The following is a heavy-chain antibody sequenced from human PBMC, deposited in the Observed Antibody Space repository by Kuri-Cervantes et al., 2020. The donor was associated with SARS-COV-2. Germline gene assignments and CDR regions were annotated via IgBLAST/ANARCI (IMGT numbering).Heavy chain of an antibody. V-gene: IGHV3-15*01. J-gene: IGHJ4*02. CDR1: GFTFSNAW. D-gene: IGHD3-10*01. Sequence: GESLKISCAASGFTFSNAWMSWVRQAPGKGLEWVGRIKSKTDGGTTDYAAPVKGRLTISRDDSKNTLYLQMNSLKTEDTAVYYCTTELLWFGELFWGQGTLVTVSS. CDR3: TTELLWFGELF. CDR2: IKSKTDGGTT.